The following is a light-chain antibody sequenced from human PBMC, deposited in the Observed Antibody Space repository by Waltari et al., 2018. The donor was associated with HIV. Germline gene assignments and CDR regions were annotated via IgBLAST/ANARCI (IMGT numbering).Light chain of an antibody. CDR1: SSNIGLNY. CDR2: TNN. V-gene: IGLV1-47*01. J-gene: IGLJ3*02. CDR3: AALDGSLRGGV. Sequence: QSVLTPPPSASGTPGPRVTISCSGRSSNIGLNYASWYQHRPGTAPKLLIFTNNQRPSGVPDRFSASKSGHPASLAISALRSGDEADYYLAALDGSLRGGVFGGGTKLTV.